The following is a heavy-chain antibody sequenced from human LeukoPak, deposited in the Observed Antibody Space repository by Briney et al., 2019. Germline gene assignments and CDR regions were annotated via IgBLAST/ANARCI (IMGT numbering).Heavy chain of an antibody. CDR1: GYTFTGYY. CDR2: INPNSGGT. J-gene: IGHJ4*02. V-gene: IGHV1-2*06. Sequence: ASAKVSCKASGYTFTGYYMHWVRQAPGQGLEWMGRINPNSGGTIYAQKFQGRVTMTRDTSISTGYMELSRLRSDDTAIYYCARDFAGYYFDYWGQGTLATVSS. D-gene: IGHD3-9*01. CDR3: ARDFAGYYFDY.